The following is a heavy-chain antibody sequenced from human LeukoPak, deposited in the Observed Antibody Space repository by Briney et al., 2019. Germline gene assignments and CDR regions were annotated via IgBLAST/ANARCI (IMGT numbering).Heavy chain of an antibody. D-gene: IGHD2-2*01. J-gene: IGHJ6*04. CDR2: IYHSGST. CDR3: ARAPALLVVPAATAYYYYGMDV. CDR1: GGSISSSNW. V-gene: IGHV4-4*02. Sequence: SETLSLTCAVSGGSISSSNWWSWVRQPPGKGLEWIGEIYHSGSTNYNPSLKSRVTISVDKSKNQFSLKLSSVTAADTAVYYCARAPALLVVPAATAYYYYGMDVWGKGTTVTVSS.